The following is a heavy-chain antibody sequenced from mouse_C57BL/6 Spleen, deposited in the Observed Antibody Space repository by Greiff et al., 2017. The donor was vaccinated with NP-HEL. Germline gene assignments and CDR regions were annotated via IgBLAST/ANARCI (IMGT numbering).Heavy chain of an antibody. V-gene: IGHV1-26*01. CDR1: GYTFTDYY. D-gene: IGHD2-4*01. J-gene: IGHJ3*01. CDR2: INPNNGGT. CDR3: ASPLYYDYDREGFAY. Sequence: EVQLQQSGPELVKPGASVKISCKASGYTFTDYYMNWVKQSHGKSLEWIGDINPNNGGTSYNQKFKGKATLTVDKSSSTAYMEIRSLTSEDSAVYYCASPLYYDYDREGFAYWGQGTLVTVSA.